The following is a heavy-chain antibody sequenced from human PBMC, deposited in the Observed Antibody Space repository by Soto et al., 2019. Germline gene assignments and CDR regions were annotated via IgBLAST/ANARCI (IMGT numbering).Heavy chain of an antibody. CDR2: IYGGGTT. Sequence: EVQLVESGGGLIQPGGSLRLSCAASGFAVSSKYMTWVRQAPGKGLEWVSVIYGGGTTYYADSVKGRFTISRDTSKNTLYLQMNSLRAEETAVYYCVQTPGWPRFDFWGQGTLVTVSS. CDR1: GFAVSSKY. V-gene: IGHV3-53*01. CDR3: VQTPGWPRFDF. J-gene: IGHJ4*02. D-gene: IGHD6-19*01.